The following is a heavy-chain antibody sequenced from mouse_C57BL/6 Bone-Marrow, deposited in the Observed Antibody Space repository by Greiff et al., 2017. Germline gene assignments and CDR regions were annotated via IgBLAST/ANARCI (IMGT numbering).Heavy chain of an antibody. CDR2: ISGGGGNT. Sequence: EVKLMESGGGLVKPGGSLKLSCAASGFTFSSYTVSWVRLTPEKRLEWVATISGGGGNTYYPDSVKGRFTISRDNAKNTLYLQMSSLRSEDTALYYCARQTGTGAWYAYGGQGTLVTVSA. CDR1: GFTFSSYT. V-gene: IGHV5-9*01. CDR3: ARQTGTGAWYAY. D-gene: IGHD4-1*01. J-gene: IGHJ3*01.